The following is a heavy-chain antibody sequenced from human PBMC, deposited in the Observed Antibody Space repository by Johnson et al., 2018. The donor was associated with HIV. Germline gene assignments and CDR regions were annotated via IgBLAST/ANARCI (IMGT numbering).Heavy chain of an antibody. V-gene: IGHV3-30*04. Sequence: QVQLAESGGGVVQPGRSLRLSCVVSGFNFSSYDIDWVRQAPGKGLEWLAAISYDGSNKFYADSVQGRFTISRDNSTNTLYLQMSSLRREDTAVYYCARGIIVSPDAFDFWGLGTRVTVSS. CDR3: ARGIIVSPDAFDF. CDR1: GFNFSSYD. CDR2: ISYDGSNK. J-gene: IGHJ3*01. D-gene: IGHD5/OR15-5a*01.